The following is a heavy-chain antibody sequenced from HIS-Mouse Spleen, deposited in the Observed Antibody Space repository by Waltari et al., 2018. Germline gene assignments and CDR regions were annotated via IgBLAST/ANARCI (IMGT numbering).Heavy chain of an antibody. Sequence: QLQLQESGPGLVKPSETLSLTCTVSVGSISSSSYYWGWIRQPPGKGLEWIGSIYYSGSHYYNPSLKSRVTISVDTSKNQFSLKLSSVTAADTAVYYCARDRNYGSGSYYDYWGQGTLVTVSS. CDR1: VGSISSSSYY. CDR3: ARDRNYGSGSYYDY. D-gene: IGHD3-10*01. CDR2: IYYSGSH. V-gene: IGHV4-39*07. J-gene: IGHJ4*02.